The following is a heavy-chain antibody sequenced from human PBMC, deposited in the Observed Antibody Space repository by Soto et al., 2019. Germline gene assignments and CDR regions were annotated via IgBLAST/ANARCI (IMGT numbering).Heavy chain of an antibody. CDR3: ARESGLVYYYYGMDV. CDR2: ISSSGSTI. CDR1: VFTFSSYE. D-gene: IGHD6-13*01. V-gene: IGHV3-48*03. Sequence: GGSLRLSCAASVFTFSSYEMNWVRQAPGKGLEWVSYISSSGSTIYYADSVKGRFTISRDNAKNSLYLQMNSLRAEDTAVYYCARESGLVYYYYGMDVWGQGTTVTVSS. J-gene: IGHJ6*02.